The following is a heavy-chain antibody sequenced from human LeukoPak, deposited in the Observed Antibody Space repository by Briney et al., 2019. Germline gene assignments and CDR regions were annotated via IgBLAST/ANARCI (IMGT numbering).Heavy chain of an antibody. CDR2: IFPEDSDT. V-gene: IGHV5-51*01. Sequence: PGESLKISCKGSGYSFTSYWIGWVRQMPGKGLELMGIIFPEDSDTNYSPSFQGQVTISADKSSNTAYLQWSSLEASDTAMYYCARYYFWTGSYFFDHWGQGTLVTVSS. D-gene: IGHD3/OR15-3a*01. J-gene: IGHJ4*02. CDR3: ARYYFWTGSYFFDH. CDR1: GYSFTSYW.